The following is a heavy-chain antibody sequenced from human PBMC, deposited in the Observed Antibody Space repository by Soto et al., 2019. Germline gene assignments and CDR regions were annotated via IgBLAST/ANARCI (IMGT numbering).Heavy chain of an antibody. J-gene: IGHJ4*02. CDR1: GGSVSSGSYY. D-gene: IGHD3-9*01. CDR2: IYYTGST. CDR3: ARVKRYFDWLLTFEY. V-gene: IGHV4-61*01. Sequence: SETLSLTCTVSGGSVSSGSYYWSWLRQPPGKGLEWIGYIYYTGSTNYNPSLKSRGTISIATSKNQFSLKLSSVTAADTAVYYCARVKRYFDWLLTFEYWGQGXLVTVYS.